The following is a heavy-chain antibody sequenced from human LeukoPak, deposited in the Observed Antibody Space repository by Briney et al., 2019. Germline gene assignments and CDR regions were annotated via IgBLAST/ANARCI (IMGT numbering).Heavy chain of an antibody. CDR2: IKQDGSEK. D-gene: IGHD6-19*01. CDR3: ARDDQLAVAGTGDY. Sequence: GGSLRLSCAASGFTFSSYWMSWVRQAPGKGLEWVANIKQDGSEKYYVDSVKGRFTISRDNAKNSLYLQMNSLRAEDTAVYYCARDDQLAVAGTGDYWGQGTLVTVSS. V-gene: IGHV3-7*01. CDR1: GFTFSSYW. J-gene: IGHJ4*02.